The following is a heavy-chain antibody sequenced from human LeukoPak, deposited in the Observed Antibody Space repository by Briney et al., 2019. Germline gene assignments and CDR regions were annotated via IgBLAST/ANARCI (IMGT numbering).Heavy chain of an antibody. V-gene: IGHV3-30*02. D-gene: IGHD6-6*01. Sequence: GGSLRLSCAASGFTFSSYGMHWVRQAPGKGLEWVAFIRYDGSNKYYADSVKGRFTISRDNSKNTLYLQMNSLRAEDTAVYYCARGNSSSPAYWGQGTLVTVSS. CDR1: GFTFSSYG. CDR2: IRYDGSNK. J-gene: IGHJ4*02. CDR3: ARGNSSSPAY.